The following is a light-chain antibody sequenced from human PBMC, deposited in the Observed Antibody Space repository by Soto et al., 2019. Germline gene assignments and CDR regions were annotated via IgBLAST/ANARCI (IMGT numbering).Light chain of an antibody. V-gene: IGKV4-1*01. J-gene: IGKJ4*01. CDR1: QSVLYSSDNKNY. CDR3: QQYYTTLT. CDR2: WAS. Sequence: DIVMTQSPDSLAVSLGERATINCKSSQSVLYSSDNKNYLDWYQQKPGQPPKLLIYWASTRDSGVPDRFSGSGSGADFTLTISSLQAEDEAVYYCQQYYTTLTFGGGTRVEIK.